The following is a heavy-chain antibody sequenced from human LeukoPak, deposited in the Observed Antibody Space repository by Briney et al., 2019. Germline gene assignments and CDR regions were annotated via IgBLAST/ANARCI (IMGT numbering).Heavy chain of an antibody. CDR3: ARAKNEGIGFDY. Sequence: ASVKVSCKASGYTFTGYYMHWVRQAPGQGLEWMGWINPNSGGTNYAQKFQGRVTMTRDTSISTAYMELSRLRSDDTAVYYCARAKNEGIGFDYWGQGTLVTVSS. CDR1: GYTFTGYY. V-gene: IGHV1-2*02. D-gene: IGHD1-1*01. CDR2: INPNSGGT. J-gene: IGHJ4*02.